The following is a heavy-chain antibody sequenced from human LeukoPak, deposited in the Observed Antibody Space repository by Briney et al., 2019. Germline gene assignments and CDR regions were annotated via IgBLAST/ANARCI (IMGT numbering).Heavy chain of an antibody. V-gene: IGHV4-61*02. CDR3: ARDGDYGGFDY. J-gene: IGHJ4*02. CDR2: IYTSGST. Sequence: SQTLSLTCTVSGGSISSGSYYWSWIQQPAGKGLEWIGRIYTSGSTNYNPSLKSRVTISVDTSKNQFSLKLSSATAADTAVYYCARDGDYGGFDYWGQGTLVTDSS. D-gene: IGHD4-17*01. CDR1: GGSISSGSYY.